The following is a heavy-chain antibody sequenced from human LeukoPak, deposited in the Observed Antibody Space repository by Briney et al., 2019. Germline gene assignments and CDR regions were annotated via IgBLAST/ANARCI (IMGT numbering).Heavy chain of an antibody. CDR1: GFIFNTYG. Sequence: RGSLRLSCAASGFIFNTYGMHWVRQAPGKGLEWVAFIRNDGSDKYYAVSVKGRFTISRDNSKNTLYLQMNSLRVEDTALYYCAKDRAYGQFLWGNDYWGQGTLVTVSS. CDR3: AKDRAYGQFLWGNDY. V-gene: IGHV3-30*02. J-gene: IGHJ4*02. CDR2: IRNDGSDK. D-gene: IGHD2-21*01.